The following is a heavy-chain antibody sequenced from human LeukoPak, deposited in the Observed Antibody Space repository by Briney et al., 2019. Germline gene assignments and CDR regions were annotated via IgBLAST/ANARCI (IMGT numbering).Heavy chain of an antibody. CDR3: ARSLRAYCSGGSCSKFDY. J-gene: IGHJ4*02. CDR1: GFTFSTYT. V-gene: IGHV3-21*01. CDR2: ITSSSSYI. Sequence: GGSLRLSCAASGFTFSTYTMNWVRQAPGKGLDWVSSITSSSSYIYYADSVEGRFAISRDDAKNSLYLQMNSLRAEDTAVYYCARSLRAYCSGGSCSKFDYWGQGTLVTVSS. D-gene: IGHD2-15*01.